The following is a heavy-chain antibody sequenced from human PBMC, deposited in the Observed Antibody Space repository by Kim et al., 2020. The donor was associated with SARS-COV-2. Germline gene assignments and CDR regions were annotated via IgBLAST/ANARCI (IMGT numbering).Heavy chain of an antibody. V-gene: IGHV3-7*01. Sequence: GGSLRLSCAASGFTFSSYWMSWVRQAPGKGLEWVANIKQDGSEKYYVDSVKGRFTISRDNAKNSLYLQMNSLRAEDTAVYYCARGRYMTTVTNFDYWGQGTLVTVSS. D-gene: IGHD4-17*01. CDR2: IKQDGSEK. CDR3: ARGRYMTTVTNFDY. CDR1: GFTFSSYW. J-gene: IGHJ4*02.